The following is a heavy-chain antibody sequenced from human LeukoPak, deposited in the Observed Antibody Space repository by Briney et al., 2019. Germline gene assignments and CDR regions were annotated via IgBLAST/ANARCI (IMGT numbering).Heavy chain of an antibody. D-gene: IGHD2-2*01. J-gene: IGHJ5*02. CDR2: ISAYNGNT. CDR3: ARDSRRDWFDP. V-gene: IGHV1-18*01. CDR1: GGTFSSYG. Sequence: GASVNVSCTASGGTFSSYGISWVRQAPGQGLEWMGWISAYNGNTNYAQKLQGRVTMTTDTSTSTAYMELRSLRSDDTAVYYCARDSRRDWFDPWGQGTLVTVSS.